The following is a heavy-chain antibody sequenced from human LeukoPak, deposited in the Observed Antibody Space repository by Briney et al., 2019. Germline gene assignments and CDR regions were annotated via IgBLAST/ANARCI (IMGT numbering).Heavy chain of an antibody. CDR2: INPSGGST. V-gene: IGHV1-46*01. J-gene: IGHJ4*02. CDR1: GYTFTSYY. CDR3: ARDTYGDYGYF. D-gene: IGHD4-17*01. Sequence: ASVKVSCKASGYTFTSYYMHWVRQAPGQGLEWMGIINPSGGSTSYAQKFQGRVTLTRDTSTSTVYMELSSLRSEDTAVYYCARDTYGDYGYFWGQGTLVTVSS.